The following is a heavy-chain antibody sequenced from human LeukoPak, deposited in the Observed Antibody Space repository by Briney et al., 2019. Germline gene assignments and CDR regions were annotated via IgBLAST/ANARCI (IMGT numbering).Heavy chain of an antibody. CDR3: ARRAHSDFWSGYFYFDY. CDR1: GFTFSSYS. V-gene: IGHV3-48*01. J-gene: IGHJ4*02. D-gene: IGHD3-3*01. Sequence: GGSLRLSXAASGFTFSSYSMNWVRQAPGKGLEWVSYISSSSSTIYYADSVKGRFTISRDNAKNSLYLQMNSLRAEDTAVYYCARRAHSDFWSGYFYFDYWGQGTLVTVSS. CDR2: ISSSSSTI.